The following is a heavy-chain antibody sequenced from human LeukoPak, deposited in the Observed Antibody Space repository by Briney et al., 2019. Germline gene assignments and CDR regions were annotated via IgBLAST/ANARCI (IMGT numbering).Heavy chain of an antibody. V-gene: IGHV4-39*01. CDR1: GGSVSSGSYY. D-gene: IGHD6-19*01. CDR2: IYYSGST. Sequence: PSETLSLTCTVSGGSVSSGSYYWNWIRQPPGKGLEWIGSIYYSGSTYYNPSLKSRVTISVDTSRNQFSLKLSSVTAADTAVYYCASLAVAGLSEGYWGQGTLVIVSS. J-gene: IGHJ4*02. CDR3: ASLAVAGLSEGY.